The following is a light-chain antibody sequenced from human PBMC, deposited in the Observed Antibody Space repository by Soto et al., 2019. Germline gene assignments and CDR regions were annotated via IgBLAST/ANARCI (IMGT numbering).Light chain of an antibody. CDR2: AAS. V-gene: IGKV1-27*01. CDR3: QKYNSAPVW. J-gene: IGKJ1*01. CDR1: QDISNY. Sequence: DIQMTQSQSSLSASGGDRVTITCRASQDISNYLAWYQQKPGKAPKLQSYAASTLQSGVPARFSGSGAGTDFTLTISSLQPEDVATYFCQKYNSAPVWFGQGTKVEL.